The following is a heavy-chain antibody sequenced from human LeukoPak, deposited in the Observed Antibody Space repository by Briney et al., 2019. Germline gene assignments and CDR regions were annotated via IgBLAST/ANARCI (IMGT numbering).Heavy chain of an antibody. D-gene: IGHD2-21*01. CDR1: GYTFTDYY. J-gene: IGHJ4*02. V-gene: IGHV1-2*02. CDR3: ARGHSGDGYHFDY. CDR2: INPTSGGT. Sequence: GASVKVSCKASGYTFTDYYVNWVRQAPAQGLEWVGWINPTSGGTSYAQKFQGRVTLTRDTSINTAYMDLSSLRYDDTAIYYCARGHSGDGYHFDYWGQGTLVAVSS.